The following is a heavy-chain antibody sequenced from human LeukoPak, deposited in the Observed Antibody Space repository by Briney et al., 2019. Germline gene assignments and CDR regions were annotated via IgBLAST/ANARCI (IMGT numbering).Heavy chain of an antibody. J-gene: IGHJ4*02. CDR2: ISYSGST. CDR3: ARGKQWLEDH. CDR1: GGSISSYY. Sequence: PSETLSLTCTVSGGSISSYYWSWIRQPPGKGLEWIGHISYSGSTNYNPSLKSRVTIAIDTSKNQFSLQLNSVTPEDTAVYYCARGKQWLEDHWGQGTLVTVSS. D-gene: IGHD6-19*01. V-gene: IGHV4-59*12.